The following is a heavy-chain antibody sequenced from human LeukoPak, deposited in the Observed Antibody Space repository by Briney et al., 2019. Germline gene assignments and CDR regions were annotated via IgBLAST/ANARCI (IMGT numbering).Heavy chain of an antibody. D-gene: IGHD6-13*01. V-gene: IGHV3-7*01. CDR2: ITQDGSEK. CDR1: GFTPSIFW. J-gene: IGHJ6*03. Sequence: PGRSLRLSCAASGFTPSIFWTGWVRQAPGKGLEWVANITQDGSEKYYVDSVKGRFTISRDSAKNSLYLQMNSLRAEDTAVYYCARDSSSSWVYYYYYYMDVWGKGTTVTVSS. CDR3: ARDSSSSWVYYYYYYMDV.